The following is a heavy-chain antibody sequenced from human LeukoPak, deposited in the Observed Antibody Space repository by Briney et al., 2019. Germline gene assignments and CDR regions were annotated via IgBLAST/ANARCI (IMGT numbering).Heavy chain of an antibody. CDR1: GFTFSSYA. CDR3: AKDSHPPRSGMSFYFDY. D-gene: IGHD6-19*01. CDR2: ISGSDDKT. Sequence: GGSLRLSCAASGFTFSSYAMSWVRQAPGKGLEWVSVISGSDDKTFYADSVKGRFTISRDNSKNTLYLQMSSLRAEDTAVYYCAKDSHPPRSGMSFYFDYWGQGTLVSVSS. J-gene: IGHJ4*02. V-gene: IGHV3-23*01.